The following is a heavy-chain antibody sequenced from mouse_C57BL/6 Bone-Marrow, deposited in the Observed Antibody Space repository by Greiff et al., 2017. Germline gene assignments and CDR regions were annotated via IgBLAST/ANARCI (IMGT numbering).Heavy chain of an antibody. D-gene: IGHD3-2*01. CDR3: ARETEDSRSYYYAMDY. J-gene: IGHJ4*01. CDR2: IDPSDSYT. Sequence: QVQLQQPGAELVMPGASVKLSCKASGYTFTSYWMHWVKQRPGQGLEWIGEIDPSDSYTNYNQKFKGKSTLTVDKSSSTAYMQLSSLTSEDSAVYYCARETEDSRSYYYAMDYWGQGTSVTVSS. CDR1: GYTFTSYW. V-gene: IGHV1-69*01.